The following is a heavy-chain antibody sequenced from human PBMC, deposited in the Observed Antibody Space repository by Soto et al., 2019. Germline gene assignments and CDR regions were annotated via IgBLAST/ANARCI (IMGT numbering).Heavy chain of an antibody. CDR3: AKDLYGGKWELLVSAFDI. CDR1: GFTFSSYA. V-gene: IGHV3-23*01. CDR2: ISGSGGST. D-gene: IGHD1-26*01. Sequence: GGSLRLSCAASGFTFSSYAMSWVRQAPGKGLEWVSAISGSGGSTYYADSVKGRFTISRDNSKNTLYLQMNSLRVEDTAVYYCAKDLYGGKWELLVSAFDIWGQGTMVTVSS. J-gene: IGHJ3*02.